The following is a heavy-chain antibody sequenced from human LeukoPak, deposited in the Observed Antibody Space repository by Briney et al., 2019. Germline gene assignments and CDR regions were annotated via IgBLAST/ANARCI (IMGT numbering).Heavy chain of an antibody. J-gene: IGHJ4*02. CDR3: ARDRNYYGSGSRPHYFDY. CDR2: IIPIFGTA. Sequence: GASVKVSCKASGGTFSSYAISWVRQAPGQGLEWMGGIIPIFGTANYAQKFQGRVTITTDESTSTAYMELSSLRSEDTAVYYCARDRNYYGSGSRPHYFDYWGQGTLVTVSS. V-gene: IGHV1-69*05. D-gene: IGHD3-10*01. CDR1: GGTFSSYA.